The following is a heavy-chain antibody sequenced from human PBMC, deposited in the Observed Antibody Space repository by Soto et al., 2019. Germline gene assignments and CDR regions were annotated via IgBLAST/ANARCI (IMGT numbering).Heavy chain of an antibody. J-gene: IGHJ4*02. CDR3: AREPYDSGWPFDY. Sequence: GGSLRLSCAASGFSFSSYEMNWVRQAPGKGLEWVSSISSSGSTTYYADSVKGRFIISRDNAKNSLYLQMKSLRAEDTAVYYRAREPYDSGWPFDYWGQGTLVTVSS. CDR1: GFSFSSYE. D-gene: IGHD6-19*01. CDR2: ISSSGSTT. V-gene: IGHV3-48*03.